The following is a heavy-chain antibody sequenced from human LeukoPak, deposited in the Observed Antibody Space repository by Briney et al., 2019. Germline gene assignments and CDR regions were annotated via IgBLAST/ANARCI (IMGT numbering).Heavy chain of an antibody. CDR3: ARDPRVGLYYYYYGMDV. Sequence: PSGTLSLTCAVYGGSFSGYYWSWIRQPPGKGLEWIGEINHSGSTNYNPSLKSQVTISVDTSKNQFSLKLSSVTAADTAVYYCARDPRVGLYYYYYGMDVWGQGTTVTVSS. V-gene: IGHV4-34*01. CDR2: INHSGST. CDR1: GGSFSGYY. J-gene: IGHJ6*02.